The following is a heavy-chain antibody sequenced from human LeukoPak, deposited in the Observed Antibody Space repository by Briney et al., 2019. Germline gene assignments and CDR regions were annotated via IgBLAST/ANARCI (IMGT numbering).Heavy chain of an antibody. CDR3: ARESDFWSGYRDWGRGYMDV. D-gene: IGHD3-3*01. J-gene: IGHJ6*03. CDR2: ISSSSSYI. V-gene: IGHV3-21*01. CDR1: GFTFSSYS. Sequence: PGGSLRVSCAASGFTFSSYSMNWVRQAPGKGLEWVSSISSSSSYIYYADSVKGRFTISRDNAKNSLYLQMNSLRAEDTAVYYCARESDFWSGYRDWGRGYMDVWGKGTTVTVSS.